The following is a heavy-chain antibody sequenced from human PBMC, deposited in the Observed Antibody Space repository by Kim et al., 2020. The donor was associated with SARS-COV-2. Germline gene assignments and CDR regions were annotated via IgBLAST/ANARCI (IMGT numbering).Heavy chain of an antibody. D-gene: IGHD3-16*02. CDR2: IYSGGSST. CDR1: GFTFSSYA. CDR3: AKDFRSVKGSSDFDY. V-gene: IGHV3-23*03. Sequence: GGSLRLSCAASGFTFSSYAMSWVRQAPGKGLEWVSGIYSGGSSTYYADSVKGRFTISRDNSKNTLYLQMNSLRAEDTAVYYCAKDFRSVKGSSDFDYWGQRTLVTVSS. J-gene: IGHJ4*02.